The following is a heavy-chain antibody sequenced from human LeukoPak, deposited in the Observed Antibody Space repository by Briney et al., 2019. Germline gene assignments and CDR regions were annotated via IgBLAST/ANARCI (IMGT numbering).Heavy chain of an antibody. Sequence: SETLSLTCAVSGGSISSSNWWSWVRQPPGKGLEWIGEIYHSGSTNYNPSLKSRVTISVDKSKNQFSLKLSSVTAADTAVYYCAREGHSSSWYVFDYWGQGALVTVSS. CDR2: IYHSGST. CDR3: AREGHSSSWYVFDY. CDR1: GGSISSSNW. D-gene: IGHD6-13*01. V-gene: IGHV4-4*02. J-gene: IGHJ4*02.